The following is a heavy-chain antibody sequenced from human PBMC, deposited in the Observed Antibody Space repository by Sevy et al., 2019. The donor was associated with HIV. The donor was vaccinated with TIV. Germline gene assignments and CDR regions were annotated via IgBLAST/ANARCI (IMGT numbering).Heavy chain of an antibody. CDR3: ASVRPCGGDCYFFDS. CDR2: IIPRVGLT. J-gene: IGHJ4*02. V-gene: IGHV1-69*10. CDR1: GGRLSGYG. D-gene: IGHD2-21*02. Sequence: ASVKVSCKASGGRLSGYGMKWIRQAPGQGLEWTGGIIPRVGLTNYAQRFKDRVTITADEVTNTMYIEVRRLTSEDTGVFYCASVRPCGGDCYFFDSWGQGTLVTVSS.